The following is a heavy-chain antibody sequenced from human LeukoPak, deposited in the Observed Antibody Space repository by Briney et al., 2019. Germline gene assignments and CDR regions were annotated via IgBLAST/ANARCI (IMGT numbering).Heavy chain of an antibody. CDR2: IKQDGTEK. CDR3: ARGSKYYYDSGVT. V-gene: IGHV3-7*01. Sequence: TGGSLRLSCAASGFTFSTYWMSWVRQAPGKGLEWVANIKQDGTEKYYVDSVKGRFTTSRDNAKNSLYLQMNSLRVEDTAVYYCARGSKYYYDSGVTWGQGTLVTVSS. J-gene: IGHJ5*02. D-gene: IGHD3-22*01. CDR1: GFTFSTYW.